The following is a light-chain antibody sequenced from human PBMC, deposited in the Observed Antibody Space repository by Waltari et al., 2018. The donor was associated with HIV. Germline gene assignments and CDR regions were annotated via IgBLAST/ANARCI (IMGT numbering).Light chain of an antibody. Sequence: QPVLTQPPSVSGAPGQRVTISCTGNNSNIGANFDVHWYQQVPGSAHKLLIYGNQRRPAGVPDRLSGAKSGTSASLAVSGLQAEDEGDYYCQSYDRSLSAVVFGGGTKLTVL. V-gene: IGLV1-40*01. CDR3: QSYDRSLSAVV. J-gene: IGLJ2*01. CDR2: GNQ. CDR1: NSNIGANFD.